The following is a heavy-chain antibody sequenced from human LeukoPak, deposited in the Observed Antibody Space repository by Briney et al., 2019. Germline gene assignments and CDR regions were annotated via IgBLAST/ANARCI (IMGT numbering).Heavy chain of an antibody. CDR1: GGSISEISYS. CDR2: IYYSGST. CDR3: ARQGVVGATGFDF. Sequence: SETLSLTCSLSGGSISEISYSWGWIRQPPGKRLEWIGNIYYSGSTNNNPSLESRVVISVDTSRNQFSLTLTPVTATDTAVYYCARQGVVGATGFDFWGQGFLVTVSS. D-gene: IGHD1-26*01. V-gene: IGHV4-39*01. J-gene: IGHJ4*02.